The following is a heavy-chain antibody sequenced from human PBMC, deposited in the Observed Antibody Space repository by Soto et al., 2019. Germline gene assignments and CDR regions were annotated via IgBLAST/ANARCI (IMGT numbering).Heavy chain of an antibody. V-gene: IGHV3-66*01. CDR1: GFTVSSNY. D-gene: IGHD3-10*01. J-gene: IGHJ6*03. Sequence: GGSLRLSCAASGFTVSSNYMIWVRQAPGKGLEWVSVIYSGGSTYYADSVKGRFTISRDNSKNTLYLQMNSLRAEDTAVYYCARDRGSAYYYYYMDVWGKGTTVTVSS. CDR3: ARDRGSAYYYYYMDV. CDR2: IYSGGST.